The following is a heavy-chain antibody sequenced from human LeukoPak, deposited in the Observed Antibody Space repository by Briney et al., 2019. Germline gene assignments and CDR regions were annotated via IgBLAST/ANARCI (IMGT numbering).Heavy chain of an antibody. J-gene: IGHJ6*02. V-gene: IGHV3-48*04. D-gene: IGHD4-17*01. CDR2: ISSSCSTI. CDR1: RFTFSSYW. CDR3: ARVGRTTVTAFGSYYGMDV. Sequence: GGSLRLSCAASRFTFSSYWMSWVRQAPGKGLEWVSYISSSCSTIYYADSVKGRFTISRDNAKHSLYLQMNSLRAEDTAVYYCARVGRTTVTAFGSYYGMDVWGQGTTVTVSS.